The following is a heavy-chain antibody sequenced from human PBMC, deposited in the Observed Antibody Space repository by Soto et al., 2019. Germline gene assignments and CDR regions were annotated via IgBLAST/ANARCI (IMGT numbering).Heavy chain of an antibody. CDR3: ARTAPMDAGDKDYYDF. V-gene: IGHV1-69*13. Sequence: ASVKVSCKTSGGTFSTFGISWVRQAPGQGLEWMGGIIPFFGTAEYSQKFEDRITITADESTNTVYMDLRSLTSEDTAIYYCARTAPMDAGDKDYYDFWGQGALVTVSS. CDR2: IIPFFGTA. D-gene: IGHD4-17*01. CDR1: GGTFSTFG. J-gene: IGHJ4*02.